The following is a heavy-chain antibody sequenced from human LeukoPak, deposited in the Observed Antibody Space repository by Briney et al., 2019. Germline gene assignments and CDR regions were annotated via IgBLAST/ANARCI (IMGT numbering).Heavy chain of an antibody. D-gene: IGHD2-2*01. Sequence: ASVKVSCKASGYTFTGYYMHWVRQAPGQGLEWMGWINPNSGGTNYAQKFQGRVTMTRDTSISTAYMELSRLRSDDTAVYYCAREVRGYCSSTSCYPYYYYYMDVWGKGTTVTVSS. CDR1: GYTFTGYY. V-gene: IGHV1-2*02. CDR2: INPNSGGT. J-gene: IGHJ6*03. CDR3: AREVRGYCSSTSCYPYYYYYMDV.